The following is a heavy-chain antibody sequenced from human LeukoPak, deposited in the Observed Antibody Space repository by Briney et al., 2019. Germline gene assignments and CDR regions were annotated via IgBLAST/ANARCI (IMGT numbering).Heavy chain of an antibody. D-gene: IGHD1-26*01. CDR2: VIPIVGIS. V-gene: IGHV1-69*02. CDR3: AEDSGRYSGNYYFVY. J-gene: IGHJ4*02. CDR1: GGTFGRNT. Sequence: SVKVSCKPSGGTFGRNTINWVRQAPGQGLEWMGMVIPIVGISEYAQKFKGRVTITADRSTNTAYMEVHRLSSGDTAVYYCAEDSGRYSGNYYFVYWGQGTLVTVSS.